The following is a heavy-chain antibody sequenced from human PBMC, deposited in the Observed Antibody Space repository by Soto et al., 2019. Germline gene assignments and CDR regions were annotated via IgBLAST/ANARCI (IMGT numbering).Heavy chain of an antibody. CDR1: GYSFTSYW. CDR2: IYPGDSDT. CDR3: ARIGPSDIVVVPAATPRRGTGPYYYYYGMDV. J-gene: IGHJ6*02. Sequence: GESLKISCKGSGYSFTSYWIGWVRQMPGKGLEWMGIIYPGDSDTRYSPSFQGQVTISADKSISTAYLQWSSLKASDTAMYYCARIGPSDIVVVPAATPRRGTGPYYYYYGMDVWGQGTTVTVSS. D-gene: IGHD2-2*01. V-gene: IGHV5-51*01.